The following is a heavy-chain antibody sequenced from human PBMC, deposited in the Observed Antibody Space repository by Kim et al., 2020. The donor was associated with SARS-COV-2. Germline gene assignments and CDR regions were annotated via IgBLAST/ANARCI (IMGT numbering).Heavy chain of an antibody. CDR2: IYHSGST. Sequence: SETLSLTCAVSGGSISSSNWWSWVRQPPGKGLEWIGEIYHSGSTNYNPSLKSRVTISVDKSKNQFSLKLSSVTAADTAVYYCATVDGVRAFNWFDPWGQGTLVTVSS. J-gene: IGHJ5*02. D-gene: IGHD3-10*01. V-gene: IGHV4-4*02. CDR3: ATVDGVRAFNWFDP. CDR1: GGSISSSNW.